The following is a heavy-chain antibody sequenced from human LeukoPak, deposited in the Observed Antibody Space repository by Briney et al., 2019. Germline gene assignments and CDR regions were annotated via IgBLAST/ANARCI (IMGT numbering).Heavy chain of an antibody. Sequence: GGSLRLSCAASGFTFSSYGMHWVRQAPGKGLEWVAVISNDGSNKYYGDSVKGRFTISRDNSKNTLYLQMNSLRAEDTAVYYCASHWAQQLVSDYWGQGTLVTVSS. CDR1: GFTFSSYG. D-gene: IGHD6-13*01. CDR3: ASHWAQQLVSDY. J-gene: IGHJ4*02. V-gene: IGHV3-30*03. CDR2: ISNDGSNK.